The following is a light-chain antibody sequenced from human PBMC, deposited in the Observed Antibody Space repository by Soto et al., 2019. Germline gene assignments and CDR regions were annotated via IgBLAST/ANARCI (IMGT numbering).Light chain of an antibody. CDR2: GAS. Sequence: VMMSLSPSTLSVSTGERATLSCRASQSVRRNLACCQQRPGQAPRLLIYGASTRATGSPARFSGSGSVTEFTLTISSLQSEDFAVYYCQQYNNWPPWTFGQGTKVDI. CDR1: QSVRRN. J-gene: IGKJ1*01. CDR3: QQYNNWPPWT. V-gene: IGKV3-15*01.